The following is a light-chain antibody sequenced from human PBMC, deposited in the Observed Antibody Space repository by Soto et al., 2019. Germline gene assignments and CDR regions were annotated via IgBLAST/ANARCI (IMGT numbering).Light chain of an antibody. CDR2: EVS. J-gene: IGLJ2*01. Sequence: QSVLTQPASVSGSPGQSITISCTGTSSDVGAYNYVSWYQHHPGRAPKLIIFEVSHRPSGVSDRFSASKSGNTASLTISGLQTEDEADYYCTSYTRTRNLLFGGGTTLTVL. CDR1: SSDVGAYNY. CDR3: TSYTRTRNLL. V-gene: IGLV2-14*01.